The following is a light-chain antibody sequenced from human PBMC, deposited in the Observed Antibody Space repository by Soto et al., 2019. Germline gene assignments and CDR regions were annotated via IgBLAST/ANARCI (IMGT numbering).Light chain of an antibody. V-gene: IGKV3-20*01. CDR3: QQYGCTPLT. Sequence: ESVLTQSPGTLSLSPGERATLSCRASQSVITYLAWYQQKPGQAPRLIIYGASSRATGIPDRFIGSGSGTDFTLTISVLEPEDVAVYYCQQYGCTPLTVGGGTKVEIK. J-gene: IGKJ4*01. CDR2: GAS. CDR1: QSVITY.